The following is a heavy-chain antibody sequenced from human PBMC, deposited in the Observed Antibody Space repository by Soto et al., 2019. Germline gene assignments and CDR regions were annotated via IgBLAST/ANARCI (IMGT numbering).Heavy chain of an antibody. D-gene: IGHD3-3*01. CDR1: GFTFSSYA. V-gene: IGHV3-23*01. CDR3: AKGFRYYYYGMDV. Sequence: EVQLLESGGGLVQPGGSLRLSCAASGFTFSSYAMSCVRQAPGKGLEWVSAISGSGGSTDYADSVKGRFTISRDNSKNTLYLQMNSLRAEDTAVYYCAKGFRYYYYGMDVWGQGTTVTVSS. J-gene: IGHJ6*02. CDR2: ISGSGGST.